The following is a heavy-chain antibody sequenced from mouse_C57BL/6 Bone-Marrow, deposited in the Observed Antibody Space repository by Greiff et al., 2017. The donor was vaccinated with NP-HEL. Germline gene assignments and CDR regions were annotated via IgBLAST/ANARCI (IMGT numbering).Heavy chain of an antibody. Sequence: QVQLQQSGAELVRPGTSVKMSCKASGYTFTNYWIGWAKQRPGHGLEWIGDIYPGGGYTNYNEKFKGKATLTADKSSSTAYMQFSSLTSEDSAIYYCARERTTVVAPGYFDVWGTGTTVTVSS. D-gene: IGHD1-1*01. V-gene: IGHV1-63*01. CDR1: GYTFTNYW. CDR3: ARERTTVVAPGYFDV. CDR2: IYPGGGYT. J-gene: IGHJ1*03.